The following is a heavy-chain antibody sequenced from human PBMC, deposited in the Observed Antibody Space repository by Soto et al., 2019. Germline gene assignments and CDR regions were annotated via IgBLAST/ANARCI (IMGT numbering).Heavy chain of an antibody. CDR2: VDPTGGRT. CDR1: GHSITSHY. V-gene: IGHV1-46*03. D-gene: IGHD6-13*01. CDR3: SRDQSWQDLVWWFAP. Sequence: ASVKVSCKASGHSITSHYMHWVRQAPGQGLEWMGTVDPTGGRTNYAQKFQGRVTMTRHTSTSTVYMELSSLTSEDTAVYYCSRDQSWQDLVWWFAPWGQGTLVTVSS. J-gene: IGHJ5*02.